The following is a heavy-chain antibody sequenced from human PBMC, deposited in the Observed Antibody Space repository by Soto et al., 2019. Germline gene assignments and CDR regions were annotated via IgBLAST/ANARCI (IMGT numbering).Heavy chain of an antibody. Sequence: EVQLVESGGGVVRPGGSLRLSCAASGFTFDDYGLNWVRQAPGKGLEWVSHINWNGGSTVYADSVKGRFTISRDSAKNSLYLQMNSLRAEDTALYYCARDLVPYRGSGSALGHWGQGTLVTVSS. J-gene: IGHJ4*02. D-gene: IGHD3-10*01. CDR3: ARDLVPYRGSGSALGH. V-gene: IGHV3-20*04. CDR1: GFTFDDYG. CDR2: INWNGGST.